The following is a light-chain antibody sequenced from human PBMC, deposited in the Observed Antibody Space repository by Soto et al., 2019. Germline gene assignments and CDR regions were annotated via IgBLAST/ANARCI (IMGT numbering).Light chain of an antibody. Sequence: AIQMPPSQSSMSSAVVYIFPINCRASQGIRNDLGWYKQKQGKAPKLLIYAAYSLQSGVKSRFSGSGSGTDFTLTISRMEHEDFAVYYCKKYGSSRWTCGNGTTGDIK. CDR3: KKYGSSRWT. V-gene: IGKV1-6*01. J-gene: IGKJ1*01. CDR1: QGIRND. CDR2: AAY.